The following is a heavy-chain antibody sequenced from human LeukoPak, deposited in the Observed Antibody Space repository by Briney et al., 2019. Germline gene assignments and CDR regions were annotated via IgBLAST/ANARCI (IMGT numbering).Heavy chain of an antibody. J-gene: IGHJ6*03. V-gene: IGHV4-59*12. CDR1: GGSISSYY. Sequence: PSETLSLTCTVSGGSISSYYWSWIRQPPGKGLEWIGYIYYSGSTNYNPSLKSRVTISVDTSKNQFSLKLSSVTAADTAVYYCARDGPVVVTAMGEVYYYYYMDVWGKGTTVTISS. D-gene: IGHD2-21*02. CDR2: IYYSGST. CDR3: ARDGPVVVTAMGEVYYYYYMDV.